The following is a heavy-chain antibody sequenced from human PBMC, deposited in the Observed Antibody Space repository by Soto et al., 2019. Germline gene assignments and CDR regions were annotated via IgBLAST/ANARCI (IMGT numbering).Heavy chain of an antibody. CDR2: INPNSGGT. CDR3: ARGVTMVRAKRGNWFDP. Sequence: ASVKVSCKASGYTFTGYYIHWVRQAPGQGLEWMGWINPNSGGTNYAQKFQGRVTMTRDTSISTAYMELSRLRSDDTAVYYCARGVTMVRAKRGNWFDPWGQGTLVTVSS. CDR1: GYTFTGYY. D-gene: IGHD3-10*01. J-gene: IGHJ5*02. V-gene: IGHV1-2*02.